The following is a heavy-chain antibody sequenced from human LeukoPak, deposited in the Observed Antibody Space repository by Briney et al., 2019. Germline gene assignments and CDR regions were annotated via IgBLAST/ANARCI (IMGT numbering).Heavy chain of an antibody. CDR1: GDSVSTNIGA. D-gene: IGHD1-1*01. V-gene: IGHV6-1*01. Sequence: SQTLSLTCDISGDSVSTNIGAWHWIRQSPSRGLEWLGRTCYRSKWFNDYALSVKSRVSINPDTSKNQFSLQLNSVTPEDTAVYYCARSFTTSAGAFDIWGQGTMVTVSS. CDR3: ARSFTTSAGAFDI. J-gene: IGHJ3*02. CDR2: TCYRSKWFN.